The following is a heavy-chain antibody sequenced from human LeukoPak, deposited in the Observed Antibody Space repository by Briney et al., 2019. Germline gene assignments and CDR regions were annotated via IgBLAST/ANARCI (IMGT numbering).Heavy chain of an antibody. Sequence: GGSLRLSCAASGFTFSNYGFHWVRQAPGKGLEWVAFIRHDESTKYFLDSVKGRFTISRDNSRNTLYLQMNSLRAEDTAVYYCAGAVLRYFDWLLDYFDYWGQGTLVTVSS. CDR2: IRHDESTK. CDR3: AGAVLRYFDWLLDYFDY. D-gene: IGHD3-9*01. V-gene: IGHV3-30*02. CDR1: GFTFSNYG. J-gene: IGHJ4*02.